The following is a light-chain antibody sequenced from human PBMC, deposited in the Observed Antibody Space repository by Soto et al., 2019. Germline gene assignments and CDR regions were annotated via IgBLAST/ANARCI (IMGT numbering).Light chain of an antibody. CDR2: EVS. CDR3: SSYASGTTLVV. Sequence: QSALTQPASVSGSPGQSITISCTGTSSAIGGYNYVSWFKQHPGKAPKLMFYEVSHRASGVSNRFSGSKSGNTASLTFSGLQAEDEADYYCSSYASGTTLVVFGGGTKLTVL. J-gene: IGLJ2*01. CDR1: SSAIGGYNY. V-gene: IGLV2-14*01.